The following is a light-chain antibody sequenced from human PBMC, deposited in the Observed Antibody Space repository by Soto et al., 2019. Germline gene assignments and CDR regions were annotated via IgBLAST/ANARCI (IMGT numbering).Light chain of an antibody. CDR1: QSVSSSY. J-gene: IGKJ1*01. CDR2: GAS. Sequence: EIVLTQSPGTLSLSPGERATLSCRAIQSVSSSYLAWYQQKPGQAPRLLIYGASSMATGIPDRFSGSGSGTDFTLTISRLEPEDFAVYYCQQYGSSPSTFGQGTKV. CDR3: QQYGSSPST. V-gene: IGKV3-20*01.